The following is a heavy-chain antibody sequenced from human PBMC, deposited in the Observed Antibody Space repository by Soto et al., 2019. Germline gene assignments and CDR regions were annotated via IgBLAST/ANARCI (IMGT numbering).Heavy chain of an antibody. Sequence: GESLKISCKVSGYTLTELSMHWVRQAPGKGLEWMGGFDPEDGETIYAQKFQGRVTMTEDTSTDTAYMELSSLRSEDTAVYYCATDRVHTRGSSMQGYYYYYMDVWGKGTTVTVSS. D-gene: IGHD6-13*01. CDR2: FDPEDGET. J-gene: IGHJ6*03. V-gene: IGHV1-24*01. CDR3: ATDRVHTRGSSMQGYYYYYMDV. CDR1: GYTLTELS.